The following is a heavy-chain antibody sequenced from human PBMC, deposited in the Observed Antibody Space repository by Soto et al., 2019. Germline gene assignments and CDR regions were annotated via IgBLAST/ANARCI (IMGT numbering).Heavy chain of an antibody. CDR3: AREAMVVVTATVGIFYNYSGLDV. CDR1: GYTFTNYY. CDR2: IDPSGGST. J-gene: IGHJ6*02. D-gene: IGHD2-21*02. Sequence: QVQLLQSGAEVKKPGASVKVSCKASGYTFTNYYIHWVRQAPGQGLEWMGIIDPSGGSTTYAQKFQGRVTMTRDTSTSTVYMELSSLISEDTALYYCAREAMVVVTATVGIFYNYSGLDVWGQGTTVTVSS. V-gene: IGHV1-46*01.